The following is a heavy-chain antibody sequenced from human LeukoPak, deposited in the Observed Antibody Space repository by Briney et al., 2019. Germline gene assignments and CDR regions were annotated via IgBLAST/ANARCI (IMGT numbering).Heavy chain of an antibody. V-gene: IGHV4-39*01. CDR3: ARLGVYNWFDP. D-gene: IGHD3-16*01. CDR1: GGSISSSSYY. Sequence: SETPSLTCTVSGGSISSSSYYWGWIRQPPGKGLEWIGSIYYSGSTYYNPSLKSRVTISVDTSKNQFSLKLSSVTAADTAVYYCARLGVYNWFDPWGQGTLVTVSS. J-gene: IGHJ5*02. CDR2: IYYSGST.